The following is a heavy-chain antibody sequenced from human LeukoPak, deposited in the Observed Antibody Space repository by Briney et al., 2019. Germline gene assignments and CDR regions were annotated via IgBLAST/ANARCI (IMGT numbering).Heavy chain of an antibody. CDR1: GYTFTSYY. CDR3: ARAPRNVLLWFGEFPRFGPRDNWFDP. V-gene: IGHV1-46*01. CDR2: INPSGGST. Sequence: GASVKVSCKASGYTFTSYYMHWVRQAPGQGLEWMGIINPSGGSTSYAQKFQGRVTMTRDTSTSTVYMELSSLRSEDTAVYYCARAPRNVLLWFGEFPRFGPRDNWFDPWGQGTLVTVSS. J-gene: IGHJ5*02. D-gene: IGHD3-10*01.